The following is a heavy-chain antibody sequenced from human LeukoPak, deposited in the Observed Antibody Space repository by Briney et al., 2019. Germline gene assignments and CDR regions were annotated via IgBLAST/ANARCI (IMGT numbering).Heavy chain of an antibody. Sequence: GGSLRLSCAASGFTFSDHFMDWVRQAPGKGLEWVGSIRKKPNSYTTEYAASVKGRFTISRDDSKNSLYLQMNSLEAEDTGVYYCARVSAITGATDALDFWGQGAMVTVSS. CDR3: ARVSAITGATDALDF. CDR1: GFTFSDHF. J-gene: IGHJ3*01. CDR2: IRKKPNSYTT. D-gene: IGHD1-20*01. V-gene: IGHV3-72*01.